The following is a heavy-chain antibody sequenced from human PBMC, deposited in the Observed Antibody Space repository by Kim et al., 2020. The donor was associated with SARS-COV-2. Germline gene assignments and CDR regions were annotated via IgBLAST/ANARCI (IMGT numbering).Heavy chain of an antibody. V-gene: IGHV4-34*01. CDR3: ARVYCSGGSCRGDTYYYYGMDV. D-gene: IGHD2-15*01. Sequence: SETLSLTCAVYGGSFSGYYWSWIRQPPGKGLEWIGEINHSGSTNYNPSLKSRVTISVDTSKNQFSLKLSSVTAADTAVYYCARVYCSGGSCRGDTYYYYGMDVWGQGTTVTVTS. CDR2: INHSGST. J-gene: IGHJ6*02. CDR1: GGSFSGYY.